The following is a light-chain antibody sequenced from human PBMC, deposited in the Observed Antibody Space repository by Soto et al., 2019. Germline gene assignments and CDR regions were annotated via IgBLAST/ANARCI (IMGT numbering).Light chain of an antibody. CDR1: QGIRND. Sequence: NPVTLSLSAVPATIKDRVTITCRASQGIRNDLGWYQQKPGKAPKLLIYAASSLQSGVPSRFSGSGSGTDFTLTISSLQPEDFVTYYCLQDYYVPQTFGQGAKV. V-gene: IGKV1-6*01. CDR3: LQDYYVPQT. J-gene: IGKJ1*01. CDR2: AAS.